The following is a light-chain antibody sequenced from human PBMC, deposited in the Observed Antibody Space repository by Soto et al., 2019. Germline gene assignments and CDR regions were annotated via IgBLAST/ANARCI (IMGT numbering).Light chain of an antibody. CDR2: EGS. V-gene: IGLV2-23*03. CDR3: CSYAVSGTFYVV. CDR1: SSDVGSYNL. J-gene: IGLJ2*01. Sequence: QSALTQPASVSGSPGQSITISCTVTSSDVGSYNLVSWYQKHPGKAPKLMIYEGSKRPSGVSNRFSGSKSGNTASLTISGLQSEDEADYYCCSYAVSGTFYVVFGGGTKLTVL.